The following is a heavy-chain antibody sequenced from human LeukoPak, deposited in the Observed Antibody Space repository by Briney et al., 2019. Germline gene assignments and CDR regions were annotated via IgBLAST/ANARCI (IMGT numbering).Heavy chain of an antibody. CDR3: ANEIRPNDY. V-gene: IGHV3-23*01. Sequence: GGSLRLSCAASEFTFSNHAMTWVRQAPGEGLEWVSCISISGDRTYYADSVKGRFTISRDNSKNTVYLQMNSLGAEDTAIYYCANEIRPNDYWGQGTLVTVSS. CDR1: EFTFSNHA. D-gene: IGHD6-6*01. CDR2: ISISGDRT. J-gene: IGHJ4*02.